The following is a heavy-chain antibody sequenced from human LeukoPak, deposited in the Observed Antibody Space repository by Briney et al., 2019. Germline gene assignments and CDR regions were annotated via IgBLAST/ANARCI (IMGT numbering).Heavy chain of an antibody. J-gene: IGHJ3*02. Sequence: GGSLRLSCAVSGFSVTNNYMSWVRQVPGKGLEWVSVIYSGGSTYYADSVKGRFTISRDNAKNTVYLQMNSLRAEDTAVYYCARDSTMKAFDIWGQGTLVTVSS. V-gene: IGHV3-53*01. CDR2: IYSGGST. CDR1: GFSVTNNY. CDR3: ARDSTMKAFDI. D-gene: IGHD3-22*01.